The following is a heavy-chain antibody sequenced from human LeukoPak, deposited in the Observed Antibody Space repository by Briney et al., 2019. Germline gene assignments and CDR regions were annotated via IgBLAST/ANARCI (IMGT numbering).Heavy chain of an antibody. D-gene: IGHD3-16*01. CDR2: MNPNSGNT. Sequence: ASVKVSCKASGYTFTSYDINWVRQATGQGLEWMGWMNPNSGNTGYAQKFQGRVTMTRNTSISTAYMELSSVRSEDTAVYYCARRRPPMIGNWFDPWGQGTLVTVSS. CDR1: GYTFTSYD. V-gene: IGHV1-8*01. CDR3: ARRRPPMIGNWFDP. J-gene: IGHJ5*02.